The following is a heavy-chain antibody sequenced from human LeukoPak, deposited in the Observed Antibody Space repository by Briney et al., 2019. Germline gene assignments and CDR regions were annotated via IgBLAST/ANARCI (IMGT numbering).Heavy chain of an antibody. V-gene: IGHV3-21*01. Sequence: PGGSLRLSCAASGFTFSSYSMNWVRQAPGKGLEWVSSISSSSSYIYYADSVKGRFTISRDNSKNTLYLQMNSLRAEDTAVYYCAKDQTQFYDSSGYYPDYWGQGTLVTVSS. CDR1: GFTFSSYS. J-gene: IGHJ4*02. CDR3: AKDQTQFYDSSGYYPDY. D-gene: IGHD3-22*01. CDR2: ISSSSSYI.